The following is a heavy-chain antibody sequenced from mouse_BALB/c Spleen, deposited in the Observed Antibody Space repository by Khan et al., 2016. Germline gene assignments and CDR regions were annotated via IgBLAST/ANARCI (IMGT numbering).Heavy chain of an antibody. CDR2: ISYDGSN. J-gene: IGHJ3*01. CDR3: ARGERLRQAFAY. D-gene: IGHD2-4*01. Sequence: EVQLQESGPGLVKPSQSLSLTCSVTGYSITSGYYWNWIRQFPGNKLEWMGYISYDGSNNYNPSLKNRISITRDTSKNQFFLKLNSVTTEDTATYYCARGERLRQAFAYWGQGTLVIVSA. V-gene: IGHV3-6*02. CDR1: GYSITSGYY.